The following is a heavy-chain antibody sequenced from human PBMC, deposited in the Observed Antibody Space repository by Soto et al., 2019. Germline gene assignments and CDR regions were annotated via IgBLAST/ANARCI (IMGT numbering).Heavy chain of an antibody. D-gene: IGHD2-15*01. CDR3: ASWASGGINWFDP. J-gene: IGHJ5*02. V-gene: IGHV4-31*03. CDR2: TYYSGST. Sequence: PSESRSLTCTVAGGSISSGGYYCSWIRQHPGKGREWIGYTYYSGSTYYNTSLKSRVPISVDTSKNQSYMQLSSVTAADPAVYYCASWASGGINWFDPWGQGTMVTSPQ. CDR1: GGSISSGGYY.